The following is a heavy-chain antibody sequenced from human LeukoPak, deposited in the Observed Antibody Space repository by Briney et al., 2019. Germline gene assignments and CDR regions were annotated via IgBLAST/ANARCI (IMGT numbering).Heavy chain of an antibody. D-gene: IGHD6-19*01. Sequence: SETLSLTCTVSGYPITAGYYWGWIRQAPGKGLEWLGSIFHTGHTYDNPSLKSPVTLSVDTSKNQFSLKLTSVTASDTALYYCAREVGHYSSGWFSSEYYFDYWGQGTLVTVSS. CDR2: IFHTGHT. J-gene: IGHJ4*02. V-gene: IGHV4-38-2*02. CDR1: GYPITAGYY. CDR3: AREVGHYSSGWFSSEYYFDY.